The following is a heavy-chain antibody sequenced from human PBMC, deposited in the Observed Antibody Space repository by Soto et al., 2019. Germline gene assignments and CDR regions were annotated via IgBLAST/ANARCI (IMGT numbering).Heavy chain of an antibody. J-gene: IGHJ4*02. CDR2: ISYDGSNQ. CDR3: AKEAGITIFGVVTGPYYFDY. Sequence: QVQLVESGGGVVQPGRSLRLSCAASGFTFSSYGMHWVRQAPGKGLEWVAVISYDGSNQYYADSVKGRFTISRDNSKNTLYLQMNSRRAEDTAVYYCAKEAGITIFGVVTGPYYFDYWGQGTLVTVSS. D-gene: IGHD3-3*01. V-gene: IGHV3-30*18. CDR1: GFTFSSYG.